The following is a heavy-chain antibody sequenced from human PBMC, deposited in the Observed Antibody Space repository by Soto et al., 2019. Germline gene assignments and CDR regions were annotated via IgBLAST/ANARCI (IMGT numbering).Heavy chain of an antibody. CDR1: GFTFSSYA. CDR3: ARGVSVEMATNLGY. CDR2: ISYDGSNK. J-gene: IGHJ4*02. D-gene: IGHD5-12*01. V-gene: IGHV3-30-3*01. Sequence: GGSLRLSCAASGFTFSSYAMHWVRQAPGKGLEWVAVISYDGSNKYYADSVKGRFTISRDNSKNTLYLQMNSLRAEDTAVYYCARGVSVEMATNLGYWGQGTLVTVSS.